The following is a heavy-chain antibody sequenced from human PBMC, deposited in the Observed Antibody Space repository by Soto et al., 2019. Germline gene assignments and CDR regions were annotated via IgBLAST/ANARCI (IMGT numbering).Heavy chain of an antibody. J-gene: IGHJ6*03. D-gene: IGHD6-19*01. CDR2: IIPILGIA. Sequence: QVQLVQSGAEVKKPGSSVKVSCKASGGTFSSYTISWVRQAPGQGLEWMGRIIPILGIANYAQKFQGRVTSTADKSTSTAYMELSSLRSEDTAVYYCAREIAVAGMPNYHYYYLDVWGKGTTVTVSS. V-gene: IGHV1-69*08. CDR3: AREIAVAGMPNYHYYYLDV. CDR1: GGTFSSYT.